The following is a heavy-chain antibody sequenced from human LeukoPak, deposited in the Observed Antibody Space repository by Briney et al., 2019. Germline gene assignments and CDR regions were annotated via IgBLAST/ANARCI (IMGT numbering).Heavy chain of an antibody. CDR3: ARVAYWGNGGYYYYYYMDV. D-gene: IGHD2-8*02. J-gene: IGHJ6*03. CDR1: GGSISSGSYY. Sequence: PSETLSLTCTVSGGSISSGSYYWSWIRQPAGKGLEWIGRIYTSGSTNYNPSLKSRVTISVDTSKNQFSLKLSSVTAADTAVYYCARVAYWGNGGYYYYYYMDVWGKGTTVTVSS. CDR2: IYTSGST. V-gene: IGHV4-61*02.